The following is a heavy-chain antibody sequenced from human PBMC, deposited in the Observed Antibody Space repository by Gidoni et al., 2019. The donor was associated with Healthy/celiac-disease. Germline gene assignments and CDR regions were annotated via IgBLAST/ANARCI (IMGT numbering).Heavy chain of an antibody. D-gene: IGHD1-26*01. J-gene: IGHJ3*02. CDR2: IYYSGST. V-gene: IGHV4-39*01. CDR1: GGSISSSSYY. CDR3: ARLSSSGSYSGAFDI. Sequence: QLQLQESGPGLVKPSETLSLTCTVSGGSISSSSYYWGWSRQPPGKGLEWIGSIYYSGSTYYNPSLKSRVTISVDTSKNQFSLKLSSVTAADTAVYYCARLSSSGSYSGAFDIWGQGTMVTVSS.